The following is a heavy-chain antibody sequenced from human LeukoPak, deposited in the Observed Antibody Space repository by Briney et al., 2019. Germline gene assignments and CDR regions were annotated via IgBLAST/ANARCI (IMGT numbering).Heavy chain of an antibody. D-gene: IGHD1-26*01. Sequence: GGSLRLSCAASGFTVSSNYMSWVRQAPGKGLEWVSVIYSGSSTYYADSVKGRFTISRDNSKNTLYLQMNSLRAEDTAVYYCARDRGSGSYDNWFDPWGQGALVTVSS. CDR1: GFTVSSNY. J-gene: IGHJ5*02. CDR2: IYSGSST. CDR3: ARDRGSGSYDNWFDP. V-gene: IGHV3-66*02.